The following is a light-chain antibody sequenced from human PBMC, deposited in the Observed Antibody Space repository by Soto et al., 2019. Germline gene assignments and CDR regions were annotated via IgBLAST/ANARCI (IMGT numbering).Light chain of an antibody. V-gene: IGLV2-8*01. Sequence: ALTQPPSASGSPGQSVTISCTGTTSDVGGYNYVSWYQQHPGKAPKLMIYEVSKRPSGVPDRFSGSKSGNTASLTVSGLQAEDEADYYCSSYAGSNDYVFGTGTKVTVL. CDR2: EVS. CDR1: TSDVGGYNY. CDR3: SSYAGSNDYV. J-gene: IGLJ1*01.